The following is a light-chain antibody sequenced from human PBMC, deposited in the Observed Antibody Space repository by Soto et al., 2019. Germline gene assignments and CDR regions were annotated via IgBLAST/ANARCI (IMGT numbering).Light chain of an antibody. CDR1: QSVSSS. CDR2: NAF. V-gene: IGKV3-11*01. J-gene: IGKJ1*01. CDR3: KQRSSWPRT. Sequence: EIVLAQSPATLSLSPGGRATVSCRASQSVSSSLGWYQQKPGQAPRLLIYNAFTRATGIPARFSGSGSGTDFTLTISSLEPEDFAVYYCKQRSSWPRTFGQGTKVDI.